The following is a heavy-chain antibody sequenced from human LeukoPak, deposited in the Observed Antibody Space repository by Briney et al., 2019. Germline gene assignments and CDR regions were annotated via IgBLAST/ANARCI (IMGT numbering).Heavy chain of an antibody. CDR2: IYTSGSA. CDR3: ARDQLLPGSPFDP. V-gene: IGHV4-61*02. J-gene: IGHJ5*02. Sequence: SETLSLTCTVSGGSISSGSFFWSWIRQPAGKGLEWIGRIYTSGSANYNPSLKSRVTISLDTSKNQISLKLNSVTAADTAAYYCARDQLLPGSPFDPWGQGTVVTVSS. D-gene: IGHD2-2*01. CDR1: GGSISSGSFF.